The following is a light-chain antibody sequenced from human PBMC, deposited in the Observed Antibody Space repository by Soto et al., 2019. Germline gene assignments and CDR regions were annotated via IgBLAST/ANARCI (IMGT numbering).Light chain of an antibody. CDR1: SSDVGRYNL. J-gene: IGLJ2*01. CDR3: CSYADSATLL. Sequence: QSALTQPASVSGSPGQSITISCTGTSSDVGRYNLVSWYQHHPGKAPKVMTYEVSKRPSGVPDRISGSRSGNTASLTISGLQADDEAHYYCCSYADSATLLFGGGTKLTVL. V-gene: IGLV2-23*02. CDR2: EVS.